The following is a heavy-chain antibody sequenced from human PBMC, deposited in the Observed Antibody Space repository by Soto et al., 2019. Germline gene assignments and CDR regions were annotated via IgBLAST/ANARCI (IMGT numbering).Heavy chain of an antibody. V-gene: IGHV4-39*01. CDR2: IYYSGST. J-gene: IGHJ4*02. Sequence: QLQLQESGPGLVKPSETLSLTCTVSGGSISSSSYYWGWIRQPPGKGLEWIGSIYYSGSTYYNPSLKSRVTISVDTSKNQFSLKLSSVTAEDTAVYYCARRRYGSGTLYDYWGQGTLVTVSS. CDR1: GGSISSSSYY. D-gene: IGHD3-10*01. CDR3: ARRRYGSGTLYDY.